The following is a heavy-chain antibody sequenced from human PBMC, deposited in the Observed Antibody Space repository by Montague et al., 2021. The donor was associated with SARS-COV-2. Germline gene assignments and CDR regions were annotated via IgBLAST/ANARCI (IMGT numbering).Heavy chain of an antibody. CDR1: GDSISTDNW. CDR2: VLYNKGT. CDR3: ARFPTSYYYDSKAAPATPDAFDI. Sequence: SETLSLTCVVFGDSISTDNWWTWVRLPPGKGLEWVGDVLYNKGTNFNPSLKSRVTISVDTSKNQFSLKLSSVTAADTAVYYCARFPTSYYYDSKAAPATPDAFDIWGQGTMVTVSS. J-gene: IGHJ3*02. D-gene: IGHD3-22*01. V-gene: IGHV4-4*02.